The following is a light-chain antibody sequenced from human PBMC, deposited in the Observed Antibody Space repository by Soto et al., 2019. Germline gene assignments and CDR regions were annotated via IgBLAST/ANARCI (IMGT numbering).Light chain of an antibody. V-gene: IGKV3-11*01. J-gene: IGKJ3*01. CDR3: QQRGSWPIT. Sequence: IVLTQSPATLSLSPGERATLSCRASQSIASHLAWYQQRPGQPPRLLIYDSTNRVAGIPDTSSGSGSGTDFTLTISSLEPEDFAVYYCQQRGSWPITFGPGTKVDL. CDR2: DST. CDR1: QSIASH.